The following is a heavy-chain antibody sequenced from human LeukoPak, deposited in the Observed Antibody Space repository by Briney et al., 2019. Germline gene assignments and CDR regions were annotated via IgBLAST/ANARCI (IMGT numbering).Heavy chain of an antibody. CDR2: INHSGST. CDR3: ARGRIQLWPHYYYYYMDV. Sequence: SETLSLTCAVYGGSFSGYYWSWIRQPPGKGLEWIGEINHSGSTNYNPSLKSRVTISVDTSKNQFSLKLSSVTAADTAVYYCARGRIQLWPHYYYYYMDVWGKGITVTVSS. D-gene: IGHD5-18*01. J-gene: IGHJ6*03. V-gene: IGHV4-34*01. CDR1: GGSFSGYY.